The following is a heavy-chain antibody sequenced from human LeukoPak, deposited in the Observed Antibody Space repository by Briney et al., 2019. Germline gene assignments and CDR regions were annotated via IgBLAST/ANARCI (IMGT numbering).Heavy chain of an antibody. CDR1: GYTFTSYG. J-gene: IGHJ4*02. D-gene: IGHD3-22*01. V-gene: IGHV1-18*01. Sequence: ASVKVSCKASGYTFTSYGISWVRQAPGQGLEWMGWISAYNGNTNYAQKLQGRVTMTTDTSTSTAYMELRSLRSDDTAVYYCARGNGDSSGYYYTYYFDYWGQGTLVTVSS. CDR2: ISAYNGNT. CDR3: ARGNGDSSGYYYTYYFDY.